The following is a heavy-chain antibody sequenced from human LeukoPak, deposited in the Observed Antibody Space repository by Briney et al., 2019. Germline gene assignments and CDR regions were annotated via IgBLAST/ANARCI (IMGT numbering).Heavy chain of an antibody. CDR3: ARVRGELLVDY. CDR1: GFTFSSYA. D-gene: IGHD1-26*01. J-gene: IGHJ4*02. V-gene: IGHV3-30-3*01. CDR2: ISYDGSNK. Sequence: SGGSLRLSCAASGFTFSSYAMHWVRQAPGKGLEWVAVISYDGSNKYYADSVKGRFTISRDNSKNALYLQMNSLRAEDTAVYYCARVRGELLVDYWGQGTLVTVSS.